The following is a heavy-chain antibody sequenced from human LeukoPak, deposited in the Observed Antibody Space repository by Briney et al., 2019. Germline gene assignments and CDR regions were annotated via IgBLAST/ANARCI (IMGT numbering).Heavy chain of an antibody. D-gene: IGHD1-1*01. CDR1: GFTFSSYE. V-gene: IGHV3-48*03. CDR2: ISSSGSTI. CDR3: ARQVQLERLGFGKEGSAFDY. J-gene: IGHJ4*02. Sequence: GGSLRLSCAASGFTFSSYEMNWVRQAPGKGLEWVSYISSSGSTIYYADSVKGRFTISRDNAKNSLYLQMNSLRAEDTAVYYCARQVQLERLGFGKEGSAFDYWGQGTLVTVSS.